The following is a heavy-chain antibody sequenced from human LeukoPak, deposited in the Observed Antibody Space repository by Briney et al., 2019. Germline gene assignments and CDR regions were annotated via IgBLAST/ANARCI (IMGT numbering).Heavy chain of an antibody. CDR1: GDSLSSGGYS. CDR2: IYHGGSA. D-gene: IGHD1-26*01. Sequence: SQTLSLTCAVSGDSLSSGGYSWSWIRQPPGTGLEWIGYIYHGGSAYYSPSLKSRANISVDKSKNQFSLKLSSVTAADTAVYYCARYFSGGQFKWFDLWGQGTLVTVSS. V-gene: IGHV4-30-2*01. J-gene: IGHJ5*02. CDR3: ARYFSGGQFKWFDL.